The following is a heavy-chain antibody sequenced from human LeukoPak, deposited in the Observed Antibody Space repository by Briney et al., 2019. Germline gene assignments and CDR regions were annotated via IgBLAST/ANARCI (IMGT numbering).Heavy chain of an antibody. J-gene: IGHJ4*02. CDR3: ARVRHYYGSGSYPDY. V-gene: IGHV4-61*01. CDR2: MYYSGST. CDR1: GGSISSGSYY. D-gene: IGHD3-10*01. Sequence: SETLSLTCTVSGGSISSGSYYWSWIRQPPGKGLEWIGYMYYSGSTNYNPSLKSRVTISVDTSKNQFSLKLSSVTAADTAVYYCARVRHYYGSGSYPDYWGQGTLVTVSS.